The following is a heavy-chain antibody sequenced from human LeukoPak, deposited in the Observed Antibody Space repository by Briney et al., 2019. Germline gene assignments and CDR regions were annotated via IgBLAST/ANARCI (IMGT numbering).Heavy chain of an antibody. D-gene: IGHD6-25*01. CDR2: ISHSGST. V-gene: IGHV4-34*01. J-gene: IGHJ4*02. CDR3: ARENQIAANY. CDR1: GGSFSGYY. Sequence: SETLSLTCAVYGGSFSGYYWSWIRQPPGKGLEWIGEISHSGSTNYNPSLKSRVTMSVDTSKNQFSLRLSSVTAADTAVYYCARENQIAANYWGQGTLVTVSS.